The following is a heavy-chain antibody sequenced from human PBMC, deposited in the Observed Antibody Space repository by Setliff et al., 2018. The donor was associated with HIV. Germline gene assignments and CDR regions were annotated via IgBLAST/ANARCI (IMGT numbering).Heavy chain of an antibody. Sequence: PSETLSLTCTVSGGSISSDYWNWIRQPAGKGLEWIGRISTSRGTNYNHSLRTRVIISVDTSNQFSLKLSSVTAADTAVYYCAGGLHYGLGKFGYWGQGTLVTVSS. CDR2: ISTSRGT. V-gene: IGHV4-4*07. CDR3: AGGLHYGLGKFGY. D-gene: IGHD3-10*01. J-gene: IGHJ4*02. CDR1: GGSISSDY.